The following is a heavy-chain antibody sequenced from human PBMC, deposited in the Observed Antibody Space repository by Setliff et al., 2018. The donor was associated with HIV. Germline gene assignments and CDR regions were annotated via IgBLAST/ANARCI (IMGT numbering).Heavy chain of an antibody. CDR3: AREKNGYFDS. D-gene: IGHD2-8*01. CDR1: GGSISSGSYY. J-gene: IGHJ4*02. CDR2: VYSSGGT. Sequence: LSLTCTVSGGSISSGSYYWSWIRQPAGKGLEWIGRVYSSGGTNYNPSLKSRVTITVDTSKDQFSLKLTSVTAADTAVYYCAREKNGYFDSWGQGTLVTVSS. V-gene: IGHV4-61*02.